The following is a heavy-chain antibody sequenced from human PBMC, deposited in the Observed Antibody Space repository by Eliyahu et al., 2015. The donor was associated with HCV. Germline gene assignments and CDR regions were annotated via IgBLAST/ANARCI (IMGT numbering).Heavy chain of an antibody. V-gene: IGHV3-7*01. CDR1: GFTFSTYW. D-gene: IGHD3-10*01. Sequence: EVKLVESGGGLVQPGGSLRLSCAASGFTFSTYWMAWVRQIPGKGLEWVANIKYDGSEKYYVDSVKGRFTISRDNTENSVFLQMNSLRAEDTAVYYCARDCPLTYGTGWDLFDYWGQGTLVSVSS. CDR3: ARDCPLTYGTGWDLFDY. J-gene: IGHJ4*02. CDR2: IKYDGSEK.